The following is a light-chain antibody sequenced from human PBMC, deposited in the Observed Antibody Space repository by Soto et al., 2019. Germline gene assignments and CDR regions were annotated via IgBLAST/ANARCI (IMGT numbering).Light chain of an antibody. CDR3: CSYAGFSSFV. CDR1: SSDVGGYNF. J-gene: IGLJ1*01. CDR2: EGN. V-gene: IGLV2-23*03. Sequence: QSALTQPASVSGSPGQSITISCTGTSSDVGGYNFVSWYRQYSGEVPKLIIFEGNKRPSGVSDRFSASKSGNTASLTISGLQAEDQADYYCCSYAGFSSFVFGAGTKVTV.